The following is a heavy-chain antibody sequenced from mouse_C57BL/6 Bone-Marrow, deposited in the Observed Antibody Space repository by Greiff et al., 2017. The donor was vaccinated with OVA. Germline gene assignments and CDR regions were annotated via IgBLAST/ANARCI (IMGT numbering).Heavy chain of an antibody. Sequence: EVQLQQSGPELVKPGASVKISCKASGYSFTGYYMNWVKQSPEKSLEWIGEINPSTGGTTYNQKFKAKATLTVDKSTSTAYMQLKSLTSEDSAVYYCARFPPAWFAYWGQGTLVTVSA. J-gene: IGHJ3*01. CDR1: GYSFTGYY. CDR3: ARFPPAWFAY. CDR2: INPSTGGT. V-gene: IGHV1-42*01.